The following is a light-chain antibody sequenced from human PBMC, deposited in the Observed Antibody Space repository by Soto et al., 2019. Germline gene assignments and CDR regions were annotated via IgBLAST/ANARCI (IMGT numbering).Light chain of an antibody. CDR2: GAS. CDR3: QQYNNWPLT. J-gene: IGKJ4*01. V-gene: IGKV3-15*01. Sequence: EIVLTQSPCTLSLSPGEIATLSCRASQSVSNNYLAWYQQKPGQAPRLLIYGASTRATGIPARFSGSGSGTEFTLTISSLQSEDFAVYYCQQYNNWPLTFGGGTKVDIK. CDR1: QSVSNN.